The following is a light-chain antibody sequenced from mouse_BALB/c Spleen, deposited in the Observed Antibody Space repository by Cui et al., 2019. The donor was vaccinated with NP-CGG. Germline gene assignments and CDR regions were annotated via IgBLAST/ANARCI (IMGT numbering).Light chain of an antibody. Sequence: QAVVTSESAPTTSPGETVTLTCRSSTGAVTTSNYANWVQEKPDHLFTGLIGGTNNRAPGVPARFSGSLIGDKAVLTITGAQTEDEAIYFCALWYSNHWVFGGGTKLTVL. V-gene: IGLV1*01. J-gene: IGLJ1*01. CDR2: GTN. CDR1: TGAVTTSNY. CDR3: ALWYSNHWV.